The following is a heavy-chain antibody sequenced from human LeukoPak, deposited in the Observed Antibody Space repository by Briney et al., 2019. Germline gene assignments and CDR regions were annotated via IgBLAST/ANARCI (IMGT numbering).Heavy chain of an antibody. CDR2: ISGSGGST. CDR3: MRSDYGGLVDP. D-gene: IGHD4-17*01. J-gene: IGHJ5*02. CDR1: GFTFGNAW. V-gene: IGHV3-23*01. Sequence: GGSLRLSCAASGFTFGNAWVHWVRQAAGKGLEWVSTISGSGGSTYYADSVKGRFTISRDNSKNTLYLEMNSLRVDDTATYFCMRSDYGGLVDPWGQGTLVTVSS.